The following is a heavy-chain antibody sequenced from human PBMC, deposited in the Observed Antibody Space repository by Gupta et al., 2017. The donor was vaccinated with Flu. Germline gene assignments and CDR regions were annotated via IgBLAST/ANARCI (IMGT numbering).Heavy chain of an antibody. Sequence: EVQLVESGGGLVKPGGSLRLSCAASGFTFSSYSMTWVRQAPGKGLEWVSSISSSSSYIYYADSVKGRFTISRDNAKNSLYLQMNSLGAEDTAVYYCARVYYGRTYYYYGMDVWGQGTTVTVSS. CDR3: ARVYYGRTYYYYGMDV. V-gene: IGHV3-21*01. CDR2: ISSSSSYI. CDR1: GFTFSSYS. J-gene: IGHJ6*02. D-gene: IGHD4-17*01.